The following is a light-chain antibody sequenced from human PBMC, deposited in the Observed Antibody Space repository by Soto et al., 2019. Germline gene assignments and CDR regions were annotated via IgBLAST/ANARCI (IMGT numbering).Light chain of an antibody. V-gene: IGKV3-15*01. CDR3: QQYNNWPPWT. CDR1: QSVSSK. Sequence: DIVMTQSPATLSVSAGERATLSCRASQSVSSKLAWYQQKPGQAPRLLIYGASTRATGIPARFSGSGAGTEFTLNISSLQSEDFAVFYCQQYNNWPPWTFGQGTKVEIK. CDR2: GAS. J-gene: IGKJ1*01.